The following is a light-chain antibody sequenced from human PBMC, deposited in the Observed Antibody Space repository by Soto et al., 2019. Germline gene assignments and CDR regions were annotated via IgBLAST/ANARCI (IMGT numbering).Light chain of an antibody. J-gene: IGLJ2*01. Sequence: QSVLTQPPSASGTPGQRVTISCSGSSSNIGSNNVNWYQQLPGTAPKLLIYNNNQRPSGVPDRFSGSKSGTSASLAISGLKSEDESDYYCAALDDSLNGVVFGGGTKLTV. V-gene: IGLV1-44*01. CDR3: AALDDSLNGVV. CDR1: SSNIGSNN. CDR2: NNN.